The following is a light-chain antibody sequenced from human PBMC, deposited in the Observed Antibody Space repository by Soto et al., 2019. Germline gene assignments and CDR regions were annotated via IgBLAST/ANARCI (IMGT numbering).Light chain of an antibody. Sequence: DIQMTQSPSSLSASVGDRVTITCRASQSISSYLNWYQQKPGKAPKLLIYAASSLQSGVPSRFSGSGYGTDFTLTSSSMQPEDFATFYCQQSYSTLYTFGLGTQLEIK. CDR3: QQSYSTLYT. CDR1: QSISSY. V-gene: IGKV1-39*01. J-gene: IGKJ2*01. CDR2: AAS.